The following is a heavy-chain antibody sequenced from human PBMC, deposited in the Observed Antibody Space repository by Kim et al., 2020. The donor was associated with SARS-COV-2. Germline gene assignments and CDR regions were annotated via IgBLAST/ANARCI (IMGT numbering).Heavy chain of an antibody. D-gene: IGHD4-17*01. CDR2: ISYDGSNK. Sequence: GGSLRLSCAASGFTFSSYGMHWVRQAPGKGLEWGAVISYDGSNKYYADSVKGRFTISRDNSKNTLYLQMNSLRAEDTAVYYCARGTPTPVLPLLLIHPTVFPFDYWGQGTLVTVSS. CDR1: GFTFSSYG. J-gene: IGHJ4*02. V-gene: IGHV3-30*03. CDR3: ARGTPTPVLPLLLIHPTVFPFDY.